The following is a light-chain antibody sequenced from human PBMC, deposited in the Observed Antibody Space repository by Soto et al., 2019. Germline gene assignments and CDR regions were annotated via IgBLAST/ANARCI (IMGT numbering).Light chain of an antibody. J-gene: IGLJ1*01. V-gene: IGLV1-44*01. CDR2: SNY. CDR3: AAWDASLNGYV. CDR1: SSDSGSKT. Sequence: QSVLAQPPSASGTPGQRITIPFSGNSSDSGSKTVNWYQQLPGTAPKLLLYSNYQRPSGVPDRFSGSMSGTSASLAISGLQSEDEADYYCAAWDASLNGYVFGTETKVTVL.